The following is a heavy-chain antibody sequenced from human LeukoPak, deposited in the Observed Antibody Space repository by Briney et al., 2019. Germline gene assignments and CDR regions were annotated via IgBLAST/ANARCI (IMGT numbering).Heavy chain of an antibody. CDR1: GFTFYTYA. CDR3: ARDGGHPLTSYYRAY. V-gene: IGHV3-23*01. J-gene: IGHJ4*02. CDR2: IIGSGGNT. D-gene: IGHD4-11*01. Sequence: VGSLRLSCAASGFTFYTYAMTWVRQAPGKGLEWVSTIIGSGGNTFYADSVKGRFTISRDNSKNTLSLQLTSLRAEDTGIYFCARDGGHPLTSYYRAYWGQGTLVTVSS.